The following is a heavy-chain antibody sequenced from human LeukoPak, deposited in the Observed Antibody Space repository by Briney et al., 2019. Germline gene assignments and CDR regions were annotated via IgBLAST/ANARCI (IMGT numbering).Heavy chain of an antibody. CDR1: RVTFSGYT. CDR3: ARGNKWSFDS. CDR2: IYSGGST. Sequence: GGSLRLSCTASRVTFSGYTMNWVRQAPGKGLEWVSVIYSGGSTYYADSVMVRFTISRDSAKNTLYLQMNSLRPEDTAVYYCARGNKWSFDSWGQGALVTVSS. J-gene: IGHJ4*02. D-gene: IGHD2-15*01. V-gene: IGHV3-66*01.